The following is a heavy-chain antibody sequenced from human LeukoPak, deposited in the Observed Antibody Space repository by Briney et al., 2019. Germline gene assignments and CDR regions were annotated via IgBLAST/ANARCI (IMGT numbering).Heavy chain of an antibody. CDR1: GYTFIGYY. Sequence: ASVKVSCKASGYTFIGYYMHWVRQAPGQGLEWMGWINPNSGGTNYAQKFQGRVTMTRDTSISTAYMELSRLRSDDTAVYYCARASYYYGSGSFDPWGQGTLVTVSS. CDR2: INPNSGGT. V-gene: IGHV1-2*02. J-gene: IGHJ5*02. CDR3: ARASYYYGSGSFDP. D-gene: IGHD3-10*01.